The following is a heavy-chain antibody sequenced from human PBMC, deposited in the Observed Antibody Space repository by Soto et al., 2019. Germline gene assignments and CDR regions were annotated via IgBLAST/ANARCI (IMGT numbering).Heavy chain of an antibody. J-gene: IGHJ6*01. CDR2: IYYSGST. Sequence: QVQLQESGPGLVKPSQTLSLTCTVSGDSISSGDYYWSWIRQHPGKGLEWIGYIYYSGSTSYNPSLKSRVSLSGDPSKNPFPLRLSSVTAADTAVYYWARNPYPPGGMGVWGQGTTVTVSS. CDR3: ARNPYPPGGMGV. CDR1: GDSISSGDYY. V-gene: IGHV4-31*03.